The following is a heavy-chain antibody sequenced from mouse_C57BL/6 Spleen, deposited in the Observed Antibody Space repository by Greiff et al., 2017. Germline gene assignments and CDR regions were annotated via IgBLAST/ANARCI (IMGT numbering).Heavy chain of an antibody. Sequence: QVQLKQPGAELVKPGASVKLSCKASGYTFTSYWMHWVKQRPGQGLEWIGMIHPNSGSTNYNEKFKSKATLTVDKSSSTAYMQLSSLTSEDSAVYYCAREMRGNLAYWGQGTLVTVSA. CDR2: IHPNSGST. D-gene: IGHD2-1*01. V-gene: IGHV1-64*01. J-gene: IGHJ3*01. CDR1: GYTFTSYW. CDR3: AREMRGNLAY.